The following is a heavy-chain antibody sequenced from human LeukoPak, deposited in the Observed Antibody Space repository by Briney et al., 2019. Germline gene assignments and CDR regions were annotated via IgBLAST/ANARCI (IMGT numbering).Heavy chain of an antibody. J-gene: IGHJ4*02. CDR2: ISGSGGST. V-gene: IGHV3-23*01. CDR3: AKVGYSYGRLDY. Sequence: GGSLRLSCAASGFTFSSYAMSWVRQAPGKGLEWVSAISGSGGSTYYADSVKGRFTISRDNSKNTLYLQMDSLRAEDTAVYYCAKVGYSYGRLDYWGQGTLVTVSS. D-gene: IGHD5-18*01. CDR1: GFTFSSYA.